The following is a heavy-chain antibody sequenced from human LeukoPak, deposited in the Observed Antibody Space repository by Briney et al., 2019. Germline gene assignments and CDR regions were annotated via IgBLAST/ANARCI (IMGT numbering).Heavy chain of an antibody. CDR3: ARHDGSYPGYYFDY. CDR2: IYYSGST. J-gene: IGHJ4*02. V-gene: IGHV4-39*01. D-gene: IGHD1-26*01. Sequence: SETLSLTCTVSGGSISSSSYYWGWIRQPPGKGLEWIGGIYYSGSTYYNPSLKSRVTISVDTSKNQFSLKLSSVTAADTAVYYCARHDGSYPGYYFDYWGQGTLVTVSS. CDR1: GGSISSSSYY.